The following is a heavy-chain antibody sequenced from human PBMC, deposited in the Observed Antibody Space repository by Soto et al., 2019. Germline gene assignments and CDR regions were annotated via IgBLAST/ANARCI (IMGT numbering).Heavy chain of an antibody. CDR2: INPSNGRT. CDR1: GYAFSSNY. CDR3: ARRGFDY. Sequence: QVQLVQSGAEVKKPGASVKVSCKASGYAFSSNYIHWVRQAPGQGLEWMGVINPSNGRTTYAQNFXXRXXMTRDTSTSTVYIELRSLSSDDTAVYYCARRGFDYWGQGTPVTVSS. V-gene: IGHV1-46*01. J-gene: IGHJ4*02.